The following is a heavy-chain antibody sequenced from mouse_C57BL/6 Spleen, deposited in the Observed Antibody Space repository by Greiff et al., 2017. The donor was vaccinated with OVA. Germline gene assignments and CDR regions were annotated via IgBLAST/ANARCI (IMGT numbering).Heavy chain of an antibody. J-gene: IGHJ3*01. D-gene: IGHD2-4*01. V-gene: IGHV1-15*01. CDR3: TREENYAWFAY. CDR2: IDPETGGT. CDR1: GYTFTDYE. Sequence: VQLVESGAELVRPGASVTLSCKASGYTFTDYEMHWVKQTPVHGLEWIGAIDPETGGTAYNQKFKGKAILTADKSSSTAYMELRSLTSEDSAVYYCTREENYAWFAYWGQGTLVTVSA.